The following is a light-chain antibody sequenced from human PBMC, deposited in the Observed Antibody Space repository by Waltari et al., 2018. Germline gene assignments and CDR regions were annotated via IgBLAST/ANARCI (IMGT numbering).Light chain of an antibody. CDR2: EVT. CDR1: SDDIGNYRH. J-gene: IGLJ2*01. Sequence: QSALTQPASVSGSPGQSITISCTGTSDDIGNYRHVSWYQQHSGSAPKLILYEVTNRPSGVSDRFSGSKSGNTASLTISGLQTEDEADYYCAAYASANTLLFGGGTQLTVL. V-gene: IGLV2-14*01. CDR3: AAYASANTLL.